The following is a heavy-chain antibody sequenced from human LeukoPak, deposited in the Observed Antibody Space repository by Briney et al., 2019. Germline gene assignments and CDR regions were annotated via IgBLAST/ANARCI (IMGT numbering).Heavy chain of an antibody. V-gene: IGHV6-1*01. CDR2: TYYRSKWYN. Sequence: SQTLSLTCAISGDSVSSSSAAWSWIRQSPSRGLEWLGRTYYRSKWYNDYAVSVKSRITINPDTSKNQFSLQLNSMTPEDTAVYYCAREGAEGYLFDYWGQGTLVTVSS. CDR3: AREGAEGYLFDY. J-gene: IGHJ4*02. D-gene: IGHD1-26*01. CDR1: GDSVSSSSAA.